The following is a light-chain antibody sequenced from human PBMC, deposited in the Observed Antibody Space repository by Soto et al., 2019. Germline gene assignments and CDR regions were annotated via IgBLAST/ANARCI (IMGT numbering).Light chain of an antibody. CDR3: SSYTTSITPYV. J-gene: IGLJ1*01. CDR2: GVS. Sequence: QSALTQPASVSGSPGQSITISCTGTITDIGAYNYVSWYQQHPGKAPKLLIYGVSSRPSGVSNRFSGSKSGNAAYLTISGIQADEEADYYCSSYTTSITPYVFGTGTKVTVL. CDR1: ITDIGAYNY. V-gene: IGLV2-14*01.